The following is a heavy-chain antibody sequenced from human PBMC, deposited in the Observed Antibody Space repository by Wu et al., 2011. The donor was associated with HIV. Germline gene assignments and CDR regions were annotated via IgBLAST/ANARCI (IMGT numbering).Heavy chain of an antibody. CDR3: ARDHCSSPSCYENXYYGLDV. D-gene: IGHD2-2*01. V-gene: IGHV1-2*02. CDR1: GYTFTDYY. Sequence: QVQLVQSGAEVKKPGASVKVSCKASGYTFTDYYIHWVRQAPGQGLEWMGWVNCNSGDTDYAQKFQGRVTMTRDTSITTAYMELSSLRSDDTAVYYCARDHCSSPSCYENXYYGLDVWGQGTTVTVSS. J-gene: IGHJ6*02. CDR2: VNCNSGDT.